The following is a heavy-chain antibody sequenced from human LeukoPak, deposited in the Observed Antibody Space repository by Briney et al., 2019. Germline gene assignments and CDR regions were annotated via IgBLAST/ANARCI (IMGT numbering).Heavy chain of an antibody. Sequence: GGSLRLSCAASGFTFGSYGMSGVRQAPGKGLEWVSFITPNADRTSYADSVEGRFTISRDNPGNTLYMQMNSLRDEDTALYYCAIMHGYYDGSGYWVQWGQGTLVTVSS. V-gene: IGHV3-23*01. J-gene: IGHJ1*01. CDR1: GFTFGSYG. CDR2: ITPNADRT. CDR3: AIMHGYYDGSGYWVQ. D-gene: IGHD3-22*01.